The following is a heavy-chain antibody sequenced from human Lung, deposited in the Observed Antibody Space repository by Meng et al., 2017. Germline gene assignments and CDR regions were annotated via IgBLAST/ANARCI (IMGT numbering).Heavy chain of an antibody. J-gene: IGHJ4*02. CDR1: GGSISSSNW. V-gene: IGHV4-4*02. CDR2: IYHSGST. Sequence: VHWKGPGPGLVKPSGTLSLTFAVSGGSISSSNWWSWVRQPPEKGLEWIGEIYHSGSTNYNPSLKSRVTISVDKSKNQFSLKLSSVTAADTAVYYCARRGLWLDPQNFDYWGQGTLVTVSS. D-gene: IGHD6-19*01. CDR3: ARRGLWLDPQNFDY.